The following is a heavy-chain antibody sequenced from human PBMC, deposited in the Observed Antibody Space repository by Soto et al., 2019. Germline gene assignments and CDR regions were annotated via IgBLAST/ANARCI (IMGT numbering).Heavy chain of an antibody. CDR1: GFTFSSYA. Sequence: QVQLVESGGGVVQPGRSLRLSCAASGFTFSSYAMHWVRQAPGKGLEWVAVISYDGSNKYYADSVKGRFTISRDNSKTTLYLQMNSLRAEDTAVYYCATVVTAIPHDAFDIWGQGTMVTFSS. D-gene: IGHD2-21*02. CDR2: ISYDGSNK. J-gene: IGHJ3*02. V-gene: IGHV3-30-3*01. CDR3: ATVVTAIPHDAFDI.